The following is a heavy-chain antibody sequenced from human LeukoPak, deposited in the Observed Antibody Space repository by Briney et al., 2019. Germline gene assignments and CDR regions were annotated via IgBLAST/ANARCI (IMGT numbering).Heavy chain of an antibody. V-gene: IGHV4-4*09. J-gene: IGHJ5*02. D-gene: IGHD2-21*01. Sequence: PSETLSLTCSVSGGSISGYYWSWVRQPPGKGLEWMGYIYTSGSTNYNPSLKSRVTISVDTSKNQFSLKLSSVTAADTAVYYCATTTTIASWFDPWGQGTLVTVSS. CDR2: IYTSGST. CDR1: GGSISGYY. CDR3: ATTTTIASWFDP.